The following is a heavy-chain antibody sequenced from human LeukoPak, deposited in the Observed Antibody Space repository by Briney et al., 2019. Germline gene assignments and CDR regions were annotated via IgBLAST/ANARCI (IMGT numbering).Heavy chain of an antibody. D-gene: IGHD6-13*01. CDR2: ISAYNGNT. J-gene: IGHJ4*02. V-gene: IGHV1-18*01. CDR3: ARGRVLARIAAAGSRPDLDY. Sequence: ASVKVSCKASGYTFTSYGISWVRQAPGQGLEWMGWISAYNGNTNYAQKLQGRVTMTTDTSTSTAYMELRSLRSDDTAVYYCARGRVLARIAAAGSRPDLDYWGQGTLVTASS. CDR1: GYTFTSYG.